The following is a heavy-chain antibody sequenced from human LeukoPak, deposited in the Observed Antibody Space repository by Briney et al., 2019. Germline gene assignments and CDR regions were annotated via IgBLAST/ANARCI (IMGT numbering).Heavy chain of an antibody. J-gene: IGHJ4*02. V-gene: IGHV4-59*01. CDR2: IHYSGNT. CDR1: GDSLNNNY. CDR3: ARATDSNGWLFDY. Sequence: SETLSLTCTVSGDSLNNNYWSWIRQPPGKGLDWIGYIHYSGNTQYNPSLKSRLTILLDTSNNQFSLKLTSVTAADTAVYYCARATDSNGWLFDYWGQGTLVTVSS. D-gene: IGHD6-19*01.